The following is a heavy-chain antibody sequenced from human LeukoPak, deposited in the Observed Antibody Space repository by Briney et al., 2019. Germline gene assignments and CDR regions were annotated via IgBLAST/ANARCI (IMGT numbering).Heavy chain of an antibody. V-gene: IGHV4-39*07. CDR1: GDSISSSSYY. Sequence: PSETLSLTCTVSGDSISSSSYYWGWIRQPPGKGLEWIGTTYYSGSSYYNPSLKSRVAISVDTSKNQFSLKLGSVTAADTAVYYCAAGYSGHLGDYWGQGTLVTVSS. CDR3: AAGYSGHLGDY. CDR2: TYYSGSS. J-gene: IGHJ4*02. D-gene: IGHD5-12*01.